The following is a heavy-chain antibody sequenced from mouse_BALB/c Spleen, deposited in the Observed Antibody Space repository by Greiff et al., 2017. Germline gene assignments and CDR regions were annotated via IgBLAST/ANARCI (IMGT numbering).Heavy chain of an antibody. CDR1: GDSITSGY. Sequence: EVKLVESGPSLVKPSQTLSLTCSVTGDSITSGYWNWIRKFPGNKLEYMGYISYSGSTYYNPSLKSRISITRDTSKNQYYLQLNSVTTEDTATYYCARFGYGSSYGAYWGQGTLVTVSA. CDR3: ARFGYGSSYGAY. D-gene: IGHD1-1*01. CDR2: ISYSGST. J-gene: IGHJ3*01. V-gene: IGHV3-8*02.